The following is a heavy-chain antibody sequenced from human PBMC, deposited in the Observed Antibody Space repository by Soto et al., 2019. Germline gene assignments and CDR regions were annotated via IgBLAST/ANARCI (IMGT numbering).Heavy chain of an antibody. V-gene: IGHV4-39*01. D-gene: IGHD3-9*01. CDR1: GGSISSSSYY. CDR3: ARPFKDYDILTGPNGVGAFDI. CDR2: IYYSGST. Sequence: QLQLQESGPGLVKPSETLSLTCTVSGGSISSSSYYWGWIRQPPGKGLEWIGSIYYSGSTYYNPSLKSLVTISVDTSKNQFSLKLSSVTAADTAVYYCARPFKDYDILTGPNGVGAFDIWGQGTMVTVSS. J-gene: IGHJ3*02.